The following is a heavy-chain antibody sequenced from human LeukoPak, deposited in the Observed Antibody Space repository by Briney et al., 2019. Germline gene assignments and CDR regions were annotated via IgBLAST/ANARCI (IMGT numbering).Heavy chain of an antibody. CDR3: ARFRVGDYVWGSYRYEVRAFDI. D-gene: IGHD3-16*02. CDR2: IYYSGST. CDR1: GGSISSSSYY. Sequence: SETLSLTCTVSGGSISSSSYYWGWIRQPPGKGLEWIGSIYYSGSTYYNPSLKSRVTISVDTSKNQFSLKLSSVTAADTAVYYCARFRVGDYVWGSYRYEVRAFDIWGQGTMVTVSS. J-gene: IGHJ3*02. V-gene: IGHV4-39*01.